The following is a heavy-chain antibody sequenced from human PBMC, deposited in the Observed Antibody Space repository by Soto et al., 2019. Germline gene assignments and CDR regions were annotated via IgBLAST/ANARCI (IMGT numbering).Heavy chain of an antibody. CDR3: AGALENPYFYYGLNV. CDR2: ISTTSTYI. V-gene: IGHV3-21*01. J-gene: IGHJ6*02. D-gene: IGHD1-1*01. CDR1: GFTFSGDS. Sequence: GGSLRLSCAASGFTFSGDSMNWVRQAPGKGLEWVASISTTSTYIYYADSVKGRFTISRDNSKNTLYLQMNSLRVEDTATYYCAGALENPYFYYGLNVWGQGTTVTVSS.